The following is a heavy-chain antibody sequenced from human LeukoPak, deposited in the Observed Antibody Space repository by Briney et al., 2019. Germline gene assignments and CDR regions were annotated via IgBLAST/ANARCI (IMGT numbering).Heavy chain of an antibody. CDR3: ARETDSSGYYYNWFDP. D-gene: IGHD3-22*01. CDR2: ICSGGST. Sequence: GGSLRLSCAASGFTFSSYAMSWVRQAPGKGVGGGSVICSGGSTYYADSVKGRFTISRDNSKNTLYLQMNSLRAEDTAVYYCARETDSSGYYYNWFDPWGQGTLVTVSS. V-gene: IGHV3-66*01. J-gene: IGHJ5*02. CDR1: GFTFSSYA.